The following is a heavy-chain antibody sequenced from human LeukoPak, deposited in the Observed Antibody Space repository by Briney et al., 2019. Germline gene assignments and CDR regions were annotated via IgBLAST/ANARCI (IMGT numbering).Heavy chain of an antibody. CDR2: ISSSSSYI. D-gene: IGHD5-12*01. CDR3: ARWPLPGYSGQSYYYGMDV. Sequence: PGGSLRLFCAASGFTFSSYSMNWVRQAPGKGLEWVSSISSSSSYIYYADSVKGRFTISRDNAKNSLYLQMNSLRAEDTAVYYCARWPLPGYSGQSYYYGMDVWGQGTTVTVSS. J-gene: IGHJ6*02. V-gene: IGHV3-21*01. CDR1: GFTFSSYS.